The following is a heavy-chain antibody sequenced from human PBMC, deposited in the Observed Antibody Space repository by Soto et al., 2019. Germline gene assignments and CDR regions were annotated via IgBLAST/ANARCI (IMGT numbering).Heavy chain of an antibody. CDR1: GFTFSSYW. J-gene: IGHJ5*02. D-gene: IGHD2-15*01. CDR2: IKQDGSEK. CDR3: ARDSLGYCSGGSCYSAGWFDP. V-gene: IGHV3-7*05. Sequence: GGSLRLSCAASGFTFSSYWMSWVRQAPGKGLEWVANIKQDGSEKYYVDSVKGRFTISRDNAKNSLYLQMNSLRAEDTAVYYCARDSLGYCSGGSCYSAGWFDPWGQGTLVTVSS.